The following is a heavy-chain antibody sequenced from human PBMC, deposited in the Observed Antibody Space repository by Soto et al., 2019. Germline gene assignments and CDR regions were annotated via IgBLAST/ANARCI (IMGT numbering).Heavy chain of an antibody. CDR2: INHSGST. Sequence: QVQLQQWGAGLLKPSETLSLTCAVYGGSFSGYYWSWIRQPPGKGLEWIGEINHSGSTNDNPSLKSRVTISVDTSKNQFSLKLSSVTAADTAVYYCARGEGGWPLDYWGQGTLVTVSS. D-gene: IGHD6-19*01. V-gene: IGHV4-34*01. J-gene: IGHJ4*02. CDR3: ARGEGGWPLDY. CDR1: GGSFSGYY.